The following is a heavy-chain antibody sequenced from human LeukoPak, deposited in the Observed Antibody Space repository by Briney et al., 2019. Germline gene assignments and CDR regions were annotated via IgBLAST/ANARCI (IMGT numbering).Heavy chain of an antibody. CDR1: GFTFSNYW. Sequence: GGSLRLSCAASGFTFSNYWMHWVRQAPGKGLVWVSRIKSDGSRTDYADSVKGRFTISRDNAKNTLYLQMNSLRAEDAAVYYCARELPFDYWGQGTLVTVSS. CDR3: ARELPFDY. J-gene: IGHJ4*02. CDR2: IKSDGSRT. V-gene: IGHV3-74*01.